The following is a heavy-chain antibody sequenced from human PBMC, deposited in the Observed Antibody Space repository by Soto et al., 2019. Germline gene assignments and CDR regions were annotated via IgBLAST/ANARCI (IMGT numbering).Heavy chain of an antibody. V-gene: IGHV3-7*05. D-gene: IGHD3-3*01. CDR2: VKDDGSEQ. CDR1: GFIFSSHW. Sequence: EVHLVESGGGLVQPGGSLRLSCAASGFIFSSHWISWVRQAPGKGLEWVANVKDDGSEQQYADSVKGLFIIARDNAKNSVYLQMNSLGAEDTAVYYCARDGLGGFFDYWGQGIQVTISS. J-gene: IGHJ4*02. CDR3: ARDGLGGFFDY.